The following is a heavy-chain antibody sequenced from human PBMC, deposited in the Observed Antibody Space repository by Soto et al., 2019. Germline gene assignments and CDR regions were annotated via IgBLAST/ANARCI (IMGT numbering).Heavy chain of an antibody. Sequence: GGSLRLSWAASGFTFSRYAMSWVRQAPGKGLEWVSAISGSGGSTYYADSVKGRFTISRDNSKNTLYLQMNSLRAEDTAVYYCAKDYYDSSGYPTGLFDYWGQGTLVTVSS. D-gene: IGHD3-22*01. CDR3: AKDYYDSSGYPTGLFDY. V-gene: IGHV3-23*01. CDR1: GFTFSRYA. J-gene: IGHJ4*02. CDR2: ISGSGGST.